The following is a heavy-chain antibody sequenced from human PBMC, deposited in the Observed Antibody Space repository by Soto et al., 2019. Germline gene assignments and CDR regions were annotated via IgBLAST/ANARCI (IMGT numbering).Heavy chain of an antibody. CDR1: GFTFSSYG. J-gene: IGHJ6*02. CDR2: ISYDGSNK. Sequence: GGSLRLSCAASGFTFSSYGMHWVRQAPGKGLEWVAVISYDGSNKYYADSVKGRFTISRDNSKNTLYLQMNSLRAEDTAVYYCAKGDHSSSYGMDVWGQGTTVTVSS. CDR3: AKGDHSSSYGMDV. D-gene: IGHD6-13*01. V-gene: IGHV3-30*18.